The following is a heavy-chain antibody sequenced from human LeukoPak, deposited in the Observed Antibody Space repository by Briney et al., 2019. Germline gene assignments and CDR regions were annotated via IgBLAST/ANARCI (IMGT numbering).Heavy chain of an antibody. CDR3: ATGKAYYYYMDV. CDR1: GYTLTELS. J-gene: IGHJ6*03. CDR2: FDPEDGET. Sequence: ASVKVSCKVSGYTLTELSMHWVRQAPGKGLEWMGGFDPEDGETIYAQKFQGRVTMTEDTSTDTAYMELGSLRSEDTAVYYCATGKAYYYYMDVWGKGTTVTVSS. V-gene: IGHV1-24*01.